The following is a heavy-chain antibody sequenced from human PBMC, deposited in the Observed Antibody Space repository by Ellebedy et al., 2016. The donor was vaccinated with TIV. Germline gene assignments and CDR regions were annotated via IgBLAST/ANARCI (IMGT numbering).Heavy chain of an antibody. J-gene: IGHJ4*01. CDR2: VSERDGRT. CDR3: TKRADNWGFFDY. Sequence: GESLKISCAASRFTFSDYSMNWVRQAPGKGLEWVSAVSERDGRTFYADSVKGRFSISRDNFQNTLFLHMHSLAAGDTAVYYCTKRADNWGFFDYWGHGTLVTVSS. D-gene: IGHD1-1*01. CDR1: RFTFSDYS. V-gene: IGHV3-23*01.